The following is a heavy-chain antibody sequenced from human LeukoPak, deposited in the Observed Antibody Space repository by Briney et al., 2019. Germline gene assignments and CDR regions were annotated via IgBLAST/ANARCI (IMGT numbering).Heavy chain of an antibody. Sequence: PSETLSLPCTVSGDSINNYYWSWIRQPPGRGLEWIGYIHYSGSTNYNPSLKSRLTISVDTSKNQFSLKLSSVTAADTAVYYCASWVSYDYWSAFGYWGQGTLVTVSS. D-gene: IGHD3-3*01. V-gene: IGHV4-59*01. CDR3: ASWVSYDYWSAFGY. CDR2: IHYSGST. J-gene: IGHJ4*02. CDR1: GDSINNYY.